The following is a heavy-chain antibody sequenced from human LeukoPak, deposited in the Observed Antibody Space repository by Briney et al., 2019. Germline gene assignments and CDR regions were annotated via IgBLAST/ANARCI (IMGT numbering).Heavy chain of an antibody. CDR3: ARPKGYCSSTSCPRRAFDI. CDR1: GGTFSSYA. J-gene: IGHJ3*02. D-gene: IGHD2-2*01. CDR2: IIPIFGTA. V-gene: IGHV1-69*05. Sequence: ASVKVSCKASGGTFSSYAISWVRQAPGQGLEWMGGIIPIFGTANYAQKFQGRVTITTDESTSTAYMELSSLRSEDTAVYYCARPKGYCSSTSCPRRAFDIWGQGTMVTVSS.